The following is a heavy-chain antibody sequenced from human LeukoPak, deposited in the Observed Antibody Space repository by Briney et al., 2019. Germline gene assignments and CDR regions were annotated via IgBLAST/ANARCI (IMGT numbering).Heavy chain of an antibody. V-gene: IGHV4-39*07. J-gene: IGHJ3*02. Sequence: SETLSLTCTVSGGSISSSSYYWGWIRQPPGKGLEWIGSNSGSTYYNPSLKSRVTISVDTSKNQFSLKLSSVTAADTAVYYCARSDTFGGVIAFDAFDIWGQGTMVTVSS. CDR3: ARSDTFGGVIAFDAFDI. CDR2: NSGST. D-gene: IGHD3-16*02. CDR1: GGSISSSSYY.